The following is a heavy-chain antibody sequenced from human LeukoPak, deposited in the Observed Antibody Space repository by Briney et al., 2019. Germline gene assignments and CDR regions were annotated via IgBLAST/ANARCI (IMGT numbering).Heavy chain of an antibody. Sequence: AASVKVSCKASGGTFSSYAISWVRQAPGQGLEWMGGIIPIFGTANYAQKFQGRVAITADESTSTAYMELSSLRSEDTAVYYCASWELRVQGAFDFWGQGTMVTVSS. CDR2: IIPIFGTA. V-gene: IGHV1-69*13. CDR3: ASWELRVQGAFDF. J-gene: IGHJ3*01. D-gene: IGHD1-26*01. CDR1: GGTFSSYA.